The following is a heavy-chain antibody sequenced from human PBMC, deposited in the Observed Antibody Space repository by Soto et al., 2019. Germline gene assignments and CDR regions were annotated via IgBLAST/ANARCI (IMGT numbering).Heavy chain of an antibody. Sequence: QITLKESGPTLVKPTQTLTLTCTFSGFSLTTRPVGVGWIRQPPGQALEWLGIAYWDDDNRYNPSLKSRLNPTKDTTKNQVVLTMTNMDPADTSTYYCALRQLYNGAWNEGTFDYWGQGTRVTVSS. CDR1: GFSLTTRPVG. V-gene: IGHV2-5*02. CDR2: AYWDDDN. CDR3: ALRQLYNGAWNEGTFDY. J-gene: IGHJ4*02. D-gene: IGHD1-1*01.